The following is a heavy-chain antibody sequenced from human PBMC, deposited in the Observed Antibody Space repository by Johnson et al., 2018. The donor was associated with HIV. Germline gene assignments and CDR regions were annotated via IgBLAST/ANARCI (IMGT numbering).Heavy chain of an antibody. D-gene: IGHD3-3*01. CDR2: ISYDGSNK. CDR1: GFTFSSYA. Sequence: QMLLVESGGGVVQPGRSLRLSCAASGFTFSSYAMHWVRQAPGKGLEWVAVISYDGSNKYYADSVKGRFTISRDNSKNTLYLQMNSLRAEETAVYYCARSFGVTTPGAFDIWGQGTMVTVSS. V-gene: IGHV3-30*04. CDR3: ARSFGVTTPGAFDI. J-gene: IGHJ3*02.